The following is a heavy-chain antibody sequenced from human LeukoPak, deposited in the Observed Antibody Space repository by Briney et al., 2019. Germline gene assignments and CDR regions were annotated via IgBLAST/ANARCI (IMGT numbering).Heavy chain of an antibody. J-gene: IGHJ6*02. D-gene: IGHD5-24*01. CDR2: IYYNGRT. CDR3: ASIDGDLYYGMDV. CDR1: GGSISSSNYH. V-gene: IGHV4-39*01. Sequence: SETLSLTCTVSGGSISSSNYHWGWIRQPPGKGLECIGSIYYNGRTSYNPPLKSRVTISIDTSKNQFSLKVNSVTAADTAVYYCASIDGDLYYGMDVWGQGTTITVSS.